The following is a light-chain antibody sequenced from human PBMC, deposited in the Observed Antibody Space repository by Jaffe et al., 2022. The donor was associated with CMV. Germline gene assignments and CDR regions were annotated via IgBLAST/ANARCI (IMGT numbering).Light chain of an antibody. Sequence: EIVLTQSPGTLSLSPGERATLSCRASQSVSSNYLAWYQQRPGQAPRLLIYGASSRATGISDRFSGSGSGTDFTLTISRLEPEDFAVYYCQQYGNSPRTFGPGTKVDVK. V-gene: IGKV3-20*01. CDR3: QQYGNSPRT. CDR2: GAS. CDR1: QSVSSNY. J-gene: IGKJ3*01.